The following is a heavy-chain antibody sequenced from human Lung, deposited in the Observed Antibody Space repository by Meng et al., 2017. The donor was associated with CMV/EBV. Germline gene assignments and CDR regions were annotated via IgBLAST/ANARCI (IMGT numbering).Heavy chain of an antibody. CDR1: GYSFTSYW. Sequence: ESXKISXKGSGYSFTSYWIGWVRQMPGKGLEWMGIIYLGDSDTRYSPSFQGQVIISADKSISTAYLQWSSLKASDTAMYYCARTTTPHYYYYGMDVWGQGTXVNVYS. D-gene: IGHD4-17*01. CDR2: IYLGDSDT. J-gene: IGHJ6*02. CDR3: ARTTTPHYYYYGMDV. V-gene: IGHV5-51*01.